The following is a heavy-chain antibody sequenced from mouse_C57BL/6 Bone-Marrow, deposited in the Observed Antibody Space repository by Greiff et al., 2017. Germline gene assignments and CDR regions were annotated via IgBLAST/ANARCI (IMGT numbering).Heavy chain of an antibody. Sequence: LVESGAELARPGASVKMSCKASGYTFTSYTMHWVKQRPGQGLEWIGYINPSSGYTKYNQKFKDKATLTADKSSSTAYMQLSSLTSEDSAVYYCARWRWYYFDYWGQGTTLTVSS. CDR2: INPSSGYT. CDR1: GYTFTSYT. J-gene: IGHJ2*01. CDR3: ARWRWYYFDY. D-gene: IGHD2-3*01. V-gene: IGHV1-4*01.